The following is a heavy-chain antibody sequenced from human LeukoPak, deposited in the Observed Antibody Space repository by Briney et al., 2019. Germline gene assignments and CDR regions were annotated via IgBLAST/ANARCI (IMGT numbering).Heavy chain of an antibody. CDR3: ARGGLEELWPLDY. J-gene: IGHJ4*02. CDR2: INPNSGGT. Sequence: GASVKVSCKASGYTFTSYGISWVRQAPGQGLEWMGWINPNSGGTDYAQKFQGRVSMTRDTSINTAYMELTRLRSDDTAEFFCARGGLEELWPLDYWGQGTLVTVSS. D-gene: IGHD1-7*01. V-gene: IGHV1-2*02. CDR1: GYTFTSYG.